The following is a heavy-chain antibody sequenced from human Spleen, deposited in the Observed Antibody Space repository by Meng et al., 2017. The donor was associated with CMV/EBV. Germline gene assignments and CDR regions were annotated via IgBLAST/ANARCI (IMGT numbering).Heavy chain of an antibody. J-gene: IGHJ4*02. CDR3: ARDVIEGDY. D-gene: IGHD3-22*01. CDR1: GFTFSSYS. V-gene: IGHV3-21*01. Sequence: GGSLRLSCAASGFTFSSYSMNWVRQAPGKGLEWVASISSSSTYIYYVDSVKGRFTISRDNAKNSRYLQMNSLRVEDTAVYYCARDVIEGDYWGQGTLVTVSS. CDR2: ISSSSTYI.